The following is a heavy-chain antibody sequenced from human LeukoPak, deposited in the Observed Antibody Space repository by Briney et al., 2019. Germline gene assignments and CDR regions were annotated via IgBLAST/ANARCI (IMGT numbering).Heavy chain of an antibody. Sequence: PSETLSLTCTVSGGSISSSSYYWGWIRQPPGKGLEWIGYIYYSGSTYYNPFLKSRVTISVDTSKNQFSLKLSSVAAADTAVYYCAREDVKGYAFDIWGQGTMVTVSS. D-gene: IGHD3-16*01. CDR1: GGSISSSSYY. V-gene: IGHV4-30-4*08. CDR3: AREDVKGYAFDI. J-gene: IGHJ3*02. CDR2: IYYSGST.